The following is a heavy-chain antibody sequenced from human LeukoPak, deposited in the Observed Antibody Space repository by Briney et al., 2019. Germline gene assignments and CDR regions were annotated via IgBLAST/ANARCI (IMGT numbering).Heavy chain of an antibody. Sequence: GGSLRLSCAASGFTFSSYWMHWVRQAPGKGLVWVSRINDDGLSTNYADSVKGRFTISRDNAKNTLYLQMNSLRVEDTAVYYCASSPNYGMDVWGQGTTVTVSS. CDR3: ASSPNYGMDV. CDR1: GFTFSSYW. CDR2: INDDGLST. D-gene: IGHD2-8*01. V-gene: IGHV3-74*01. J-gene: IGHJ6*02.